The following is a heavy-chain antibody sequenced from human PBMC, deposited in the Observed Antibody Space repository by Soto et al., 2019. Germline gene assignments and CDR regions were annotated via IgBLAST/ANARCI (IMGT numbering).Heavy chain of an antibody. Sequence: GGSLGLSCAASGFTFSSYAMHWVRQAPGKGLEWVAVISYDGSNKYYADSVKGRFTISRDNSKNTLYLQMNSLRAEDTAVHYCARDGHYSYGTFDYWGQGTLVTVSS. CDR2: ISYDGSNK. CDR3: ARDGHYSYGTFDY. J-gene: IGHJ4*02. V-gene: IGHV3-30-3*01. CDR1: GFTFSSYA. D-gene: IGHD5-18*01.